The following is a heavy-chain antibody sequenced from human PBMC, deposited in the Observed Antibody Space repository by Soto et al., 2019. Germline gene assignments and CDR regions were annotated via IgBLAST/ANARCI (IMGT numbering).Heavy chain of an antibody. V-gene: IGHV5-51*01. D-gene: IGHD2-15*01. Sequence: GESLKISCMGSGYSFPSYWIGWVRQLPGKGLEWMGIIYPGDSDTRYSPSFQGRVTSSADKSISTAYLQWSSLKASDTAMYYCARQGCSGGSCYQPNYYYGMDVWGQGTTVTVSS. J-gene: IGHJ6*02. CDR3: ARQGCSGGSCYQPNYYYGMDV. CDR2: IYPGDSDT. CDR1: GYSFPSYW.